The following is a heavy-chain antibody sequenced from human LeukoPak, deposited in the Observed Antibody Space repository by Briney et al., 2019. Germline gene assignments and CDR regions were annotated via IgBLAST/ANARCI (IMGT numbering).Heavy chain of an antibody. CDR1: GFTFSSYG. J-gene: IGHJ4*02. V-gene: IGHV3-30*02. CDR2: IWYDGSNK. CDR3: AKGNYYYDSSGYFDY. D-gene: IGHD3-22*01. Sequence: GGSLRLSCAASGFTFSSYGMHWVRQAPGKGLEWVAVIWYDGSNKYYADSVKGRFTISRDNSKNTLYLQMSSLRAEDTAVYYCAKGNYYYDSSGYFDYWGQGTLVTVSS.